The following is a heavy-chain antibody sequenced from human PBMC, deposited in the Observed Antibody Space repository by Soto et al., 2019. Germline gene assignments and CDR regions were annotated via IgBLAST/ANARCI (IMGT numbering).Heavy chain of an antibody. D-gene: IGHD2-15*01. CDR3: ARGKKRYCSGGSCYDFDY. V-gene: IGHV1-18*01. Sequence: ASVKVSCKASGYTFTSYGISWVRQAPGQGLEWMGWISAYNGNTNYAQKLQGRVTMTTDTSTSTAYMELRSLRSDDTAVYYCARGKKRYCSGGSCYDFDYWGQGTLVTVSS. J-gene: IGHJ4*02. CDR1: GYTFTSYG. CDR2: ISAYNGNT.